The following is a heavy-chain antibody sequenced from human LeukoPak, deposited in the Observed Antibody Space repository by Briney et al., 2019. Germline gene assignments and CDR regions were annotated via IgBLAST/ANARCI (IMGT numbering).Heavy chain of an antibody. D-gene: IGHD3-22*01. J-gene: IGHJ4*02. V-gene: IGHV4-59*01. CDR3: ARDSRGYYDTSGYFDY. Sequence: SETLSLTCTVSGGSISSYCWSWIRQPPGKGLEWIAYIYYSGTTKQNPSLKSRVTLSVDTSKNQLSLKLTSVTAADTAVYYCARDSRGYYDTSGYFDYWGQGTLVTVSS. CDR1: GGSISSYC. CDR2: IYYSGTT.